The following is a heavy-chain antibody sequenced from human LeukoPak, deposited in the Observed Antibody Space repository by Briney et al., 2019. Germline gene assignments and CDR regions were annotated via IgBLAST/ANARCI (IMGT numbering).Heavy chain of an antibody. Sequence: PGRSLRLSCAASGFSFSHYVMHWVRQAPGKGLEWVAVILYDVSTKYYADSVKGRFTISRDNSKNTLYLQMNSLRAEDTAVYYCARTGWLQAGFDSWGQGTLVTVSS. CDR3: ARTGWLQAGFDS. V-gene: IGHV3-30*14. CDR1: GFSFSHYV. D-gene: IGHD5-24*01. J-gene: IGHJ4*02. CDR2: ILYDVSTK.